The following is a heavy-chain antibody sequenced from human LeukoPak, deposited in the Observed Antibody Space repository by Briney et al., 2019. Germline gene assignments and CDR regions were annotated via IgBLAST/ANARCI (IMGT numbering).Heavy chain of an antibody. CDR1: GFTVSSNY. V-gene: IGHV3-53*01. CDR2: IYSGGST. CDR3: ARARTYYYDSSGYVYYYYGMDV. Sequence: GGSLRLSCAASGFTVSSNYMSWVRQAPGKGLEWVSVIYSGGSTYYADSVKGRFTISRDNSKNTLYLQMNSLRAEDTAVYYCARARTYYYDSSGYVYYYYGMDVWGRGTTVTVSS. D-gene: IGHD3-22*01. J-gene: IGHJ6*02.